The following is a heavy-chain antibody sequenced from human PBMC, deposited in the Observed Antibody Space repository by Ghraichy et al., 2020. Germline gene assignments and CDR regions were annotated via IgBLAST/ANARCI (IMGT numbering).Heavy chain of an antibody. CDR1: GFTFSSYA. Sequence: GGSLRLSCAASGFTFSSYAMSWVRQAPGKGLEWVSAISGSGGSTYYADSVKGRFTISRDNSKNTLYLQMNSLRAEDTAVYYCATALSIAGAPYYYYYMDVWGKGTTVTVSS. CDR3: ATALSIAGAPYYYYYMDV. CDR2: ISGSGGST. D-gene: IGHD6-13*01. J-gene: IGHJ6*03. V-gene: IGHV3-23*01.